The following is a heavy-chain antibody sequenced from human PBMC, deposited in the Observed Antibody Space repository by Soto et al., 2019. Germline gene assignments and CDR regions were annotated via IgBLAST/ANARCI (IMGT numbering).Heavy chain of an antibody. CDR1: GFNFSSDV. D-gene: IGHD1-26*01. CDR2: IFGSGITT. CDR3: AKSQSGSFFAAFDL. V-gene: IGHV3-23*01. J-gene: IGHJ3*01. Sequence: VSLRLSCAASGFNFSSDVMNWVRQTPGKGLEWVASIFGSGITTYYADSVKGRFTISRDNSKNTLHLQLNSLRAEDTALYYCAKSQSGSFFAAFDLWGQGSLVTVSS.